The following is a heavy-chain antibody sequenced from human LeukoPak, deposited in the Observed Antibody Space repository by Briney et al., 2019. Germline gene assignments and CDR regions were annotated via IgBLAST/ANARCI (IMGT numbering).Heavy chain of an antibody. CDR2: IYYSGST. J-gene: IGHJ5*02. D-gene: IGHD3-3*01. Sequence: SETLSLTCTVSGGSISSSSYYWGWIRQPPGKGLEWIGSIYYSGSTYYNPSLKSRVTISVDTSKNQFSLKLSSVTAADTAVYYCARVGIWSGYSFDPWGQGTLVTVSS. V-gene: IGHV4-39*07. CDR3: ARVGIWSGYSFDP. CDR1: GGSISSSSYY.